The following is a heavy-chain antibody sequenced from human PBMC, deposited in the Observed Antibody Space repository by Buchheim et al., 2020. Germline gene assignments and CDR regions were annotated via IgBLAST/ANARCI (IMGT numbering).Heavy chain of an antibody. CDR3: ARGSRTGYCSGGNCYYFDS. Sequence: VQLVESGGALVQPGGSLRLSCAASGFTFSDYYMTWIRQAPGKGLEWVSYISSSGTTIDYADSVKGRFTISRDNANKSLYLQMNSLRAEDTAVYYCARGSRTGYCSGGNCYYFDSWGQGTL. D-gene: IGHD2-15*01. CDR2: ISSSGTTI. J-gene: IGHJ4*02. CDR1: GFTFSDYY. V-gene: IGHV3-11*01.